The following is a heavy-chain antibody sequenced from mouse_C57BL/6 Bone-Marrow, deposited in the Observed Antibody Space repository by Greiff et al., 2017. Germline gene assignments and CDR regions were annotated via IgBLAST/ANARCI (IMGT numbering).Heavy chain of an antibody. Sequence: VQLKQSGPGLVKPSQSLSLTCSVTGYSITSGYYWNWIRQFPGNKLEWMGYISYDGSNNYNPSLKNRISITRDTSKNQFFLKLNSVTTEDTATYYCASYGSILYYFDYWGQGTTLTVSS. J-gene: IGHJ2*01. CDR1: GYSITSGYY. CDR2: ISYDGSN. V-gene: IGHV3-6*01. D-gene: IGHD1-1*01. CDR3: ASYGSILYYFDY.